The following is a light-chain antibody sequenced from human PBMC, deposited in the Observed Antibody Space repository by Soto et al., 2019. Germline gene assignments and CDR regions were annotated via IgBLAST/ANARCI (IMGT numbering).Light chain of an antibody. CDR3: TSYSVVNPVL. J-gene: IGLJ3*02. V-gene: IGLV2-8*01. Sequence: QSALTRPPSASGSPGQSVTISCTGTSSDVGNYNYVSWYQQHPGKAPRLMIYQVNQRPSGVPDRFSGSKSGTTASLTVSGLQAEYEADYYCTSYSVVNPVLFGGGTKLTVL. CDR1: SSDVGNYNY. CDR2: QVN.